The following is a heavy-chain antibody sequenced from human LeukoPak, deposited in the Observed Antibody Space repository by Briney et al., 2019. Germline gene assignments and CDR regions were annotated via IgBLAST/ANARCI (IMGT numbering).Heavy chain of an antibody. D-gene: IGHD5-24*01. V-gene: IGHV3-30*18. CDR3: AKEPEMATIWPTYFDY. CDR2: ISYDGSNK. Sequence: GGSLRLSCAASGFTFSSYGMHWVRQAPGKGLEWVAVISYDGSNKYYADSVKGRFTISRDNSKNTLYLQMNSLRAEDTAVYYCAKEPEMATIWPTYFDYWGQGTLVTVSS. CDR1: GFTFSSYG. J-gene: IGHJ4*02.